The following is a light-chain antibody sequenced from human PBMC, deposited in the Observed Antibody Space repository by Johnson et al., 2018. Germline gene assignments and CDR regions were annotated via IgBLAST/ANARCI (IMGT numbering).Light chain of an antibody. J-gene: IGLJ1*01. CDR2: ENN. CDR3: GTWDSSLSAGNV. Sequence: QSVLTQPPSVSAAPGQKVTISCSGSSSNIGNNYVSWYQQLPGTAPKLLIYENNKLPSGIPDRFSGSKSGTSATLGITGLQTGDEADYYCGTWDSSLSAGNVFGTGTQFPVL. V-gene: IGLV1-51*02. CDR1: SSNIGNNY.